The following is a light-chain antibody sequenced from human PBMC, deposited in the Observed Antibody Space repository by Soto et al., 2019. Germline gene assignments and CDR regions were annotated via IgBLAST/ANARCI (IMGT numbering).Light chain of an antibody. V-gene: IGKV1-5*03. J-gene: IGKJ1*01. CDR1: QTISSW. CDR2: KAS. CDR3: QHFNSYSEA. Sequence: DIQMTQSPSTRSGSVGDRVTITCRASQTISSWLAWYQQTKGKAPKLLIYKASTLKSGVPSRFRGMGSGTECTLPFSRLQPDDVETYCCQHFNSYSEAFGQGTKVDIK.